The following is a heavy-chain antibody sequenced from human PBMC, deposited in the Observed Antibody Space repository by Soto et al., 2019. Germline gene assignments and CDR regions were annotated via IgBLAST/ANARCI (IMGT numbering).Heavy chain of an antibody. CDR3: AKDLRLELRGGDY. CDR2: ISASGTAT. CDR1: GSSINTYA. D-gene: IGHD1-7*01. J-gene: IGHJ4*02. V-gene: IGHV3-23*01. Sequence: EVQLLESGGGLVQPGGSLRLSCAASGSSINTYAMTWVRQAPGKGLEWVSLISASGTATYYANSVKGRITISRDNSKNMVYLQMNTLRAEDTAVYFFAKDLRLELRGGDYWGQGTLVTVSS.